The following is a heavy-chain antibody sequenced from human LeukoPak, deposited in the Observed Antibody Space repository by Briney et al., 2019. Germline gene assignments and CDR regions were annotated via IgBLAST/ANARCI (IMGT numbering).Heavy chain of an antibody. V-gene: IGHV3-23*01. CDR1: GFTFSSSA. CDR3: ARGIVGATD. Sequence: PGGSLRLSCAASGFTFSSSAMSWVRLAPGKGLEWVSGISGSDGSTYYADSVKGRFTISRDNSKNTLYLQMNSLRAEDTAVYYCARGIVGATDWGQGTLVTVSS. D-gene: IGHD1-26*01. CDR2: ISGSDGST. J-gene: IGHJ4*02.